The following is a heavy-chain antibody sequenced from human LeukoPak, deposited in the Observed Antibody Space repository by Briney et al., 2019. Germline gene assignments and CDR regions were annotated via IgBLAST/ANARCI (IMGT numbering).Heavy chain of an antibody. Sequence: GGSLRLSCAASGFTFSSNYMSWVRQAPGKGLEYVSAISSNGGSTYYANSVKGRFTISRDNSKNTLYLQMGSLRAEDMAVYYCARGSGYSGYGLDYWGQGTLVTVSS. V-gene: IGHV3-64*01. CDR3: ARGSGYSGYGLDY. CDR2: ISSNGGST. CDR1: GFTFSSNY. D-gene: IGHD5-12*01. J-gene: IGHJ4*02.